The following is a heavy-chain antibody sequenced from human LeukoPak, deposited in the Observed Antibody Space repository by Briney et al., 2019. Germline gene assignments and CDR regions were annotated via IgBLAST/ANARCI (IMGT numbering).Heavy chain of an antibody. CDR2: INSDGSST. CDR1: GFTFSSYW. V-gene: IGHV3-74*01. Sequence: QPGGSLRLSCAASGFTFSSYWMHWVRQAPGKGLVWVSRINSDGSSTSYADSVKGRFTISRDNAKNTLYLQMNSLRAEDTAVYYCARRENYYDSSGYYYYMDVWGKGTTLTVSS. CDR3: ARRENYYDSSGYYYYMDV. J-gene: IGHJ6*03. D-gene: IGHD3-22*01.